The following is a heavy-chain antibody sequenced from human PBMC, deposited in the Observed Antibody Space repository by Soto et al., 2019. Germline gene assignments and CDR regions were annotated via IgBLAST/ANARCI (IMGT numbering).Heavy chain of an antibody. CDR2: IHTSGSP. J-gene: IGHJ4*02. Sequence: SETLSLTCTVSGGSISSYYCSWIRQAAGKGLEWIGRIHTSGSPNYNPSLKSRVTMSADTSKNQFSLKLTSVTAADTAVYYCATGGTYFDYWGQGTLVTVSS. V-gene: IGHV4-4*07. CDR1: GGSISSYY. CDR3: ATGGTYFDY.